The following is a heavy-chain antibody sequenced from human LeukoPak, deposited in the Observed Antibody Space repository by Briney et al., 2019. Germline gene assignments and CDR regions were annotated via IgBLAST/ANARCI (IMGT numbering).Heavy chain of an antibody. CDR2: IYYSGST. Sequence: SETLSLTCAVYGGSFSGYYWSWIRQPPGKGLEWIGYIYYSGSTNYNPSLKSRVTISVDTSKNQFSLKLSSVTAADTAVYYCARSPERGPPWIPNYWGQGTLVTVSS. D-gene: IGHD5-18*01. V-gene: IGHV4-59*01. CDR1: GGSFSGYY. J-gene: IGHJ4*02. CDR3: ARSPERGPPWIPNY.